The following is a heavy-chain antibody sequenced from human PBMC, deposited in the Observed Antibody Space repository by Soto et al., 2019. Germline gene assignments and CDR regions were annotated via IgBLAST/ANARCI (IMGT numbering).Heavy chain of an antibody. CDR2: IKSETDGATT. D-gene: IGHD3-10*01. CDR3: TRTILQWFGESD. V-gene: IGHV3-15*01. Sequence: EVQLVESRGGLVKPGGSLRLSCTASGFTFTNAWMSWVRQAPGKGLEWVGRIKSETDGATTDYAAPVKGRFTISRADSTNTLYLHMNSLKTEDTAVYYCTRTILQWFGESDWGQGTLVTVSS. J-gene: IGHJ4*02. CDR1: GFTFTNAW.